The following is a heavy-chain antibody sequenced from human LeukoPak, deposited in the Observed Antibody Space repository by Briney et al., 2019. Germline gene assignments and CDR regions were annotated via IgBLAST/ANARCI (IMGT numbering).Heavy chain of an antibody. Sequence: TSETLSLTCTVSGGSISSYYWSWIRQPPGKGLEWIGYIYYSGSANYNPSLKSRVTISVDTSKNQFSLKLSSVTAADTAVYYCARYYYDSSGYYSWVDYWGQGTLVTVSS. J-gene: IGHJ4*02. D-gene: IGHD3-22*01. V-gene: IGHV4-59*01. CDR3: ARYYYDSSGYYSWVDY. CDR2: IYYSGSA. CDR1: GGSISSYY.